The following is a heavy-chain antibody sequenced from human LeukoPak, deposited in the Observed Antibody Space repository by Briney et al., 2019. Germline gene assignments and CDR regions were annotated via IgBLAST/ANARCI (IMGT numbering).Heavy chain of an antibody. Sequence: SVKVSCKASGGTFSSYAISWVRQAPGQGLEWMGRIIPILGIANYAQKFQGRVTITADKSTSTAYMELSSLRSEDTAVYYCARVKYYHDSSGYYYDFDYWGQGTLVTVSS. CDR2: IIPILGIA. J-gene: IGHJ4*02. CDR3: ARVKYYHDSSGYYYDFDY. CDR1: GGTFSSYA. D-gene: IGHD3-22*01. V-gene: IGHV1-69*04.